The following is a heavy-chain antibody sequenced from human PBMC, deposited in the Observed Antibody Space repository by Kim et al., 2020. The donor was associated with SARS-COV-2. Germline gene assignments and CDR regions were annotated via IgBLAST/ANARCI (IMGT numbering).Heavy chain of an antibody. J-gene: IGHJ6*03. Sequence: GGSLRLSCAASGFTFSSYAMHWVRQAPGKGLEWVAVISYDGSNKYYADSVKGRFTISRDNSKNTLYLQMNSLRAEDTAVYYCEVWFRESYYYYYMDVWGKGTTVTVSS. V-gene: IGHV3-30-3*01. CDR1: GFTFSSYA. D-gene: IGHD3-10*01. CDR3: EVWFRESYYYYYMDV. CDR2: ISYDGSNK.